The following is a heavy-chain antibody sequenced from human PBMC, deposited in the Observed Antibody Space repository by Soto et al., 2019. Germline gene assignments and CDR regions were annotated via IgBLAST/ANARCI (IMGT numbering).Heavy chain of an antibody. Sequence: GGSLRLSCAASGFTVSSNYMSWVRQAPGKGLEWVSVIYSGGSTYYADSVKGRFTISRDNSKNTLYLQMNSLRAEDTAVYYCARTVDYYDSSGPSDYWGQGTLVTVSS. CDR1: GFTVSSNY. V-gene: IGHV3-53*01. J-gene: IGHJ4*02. D-gene: IGHD3-22*01. CDR2: IYSGGST. CDR3: ARTVDYYDSSGPSDY.